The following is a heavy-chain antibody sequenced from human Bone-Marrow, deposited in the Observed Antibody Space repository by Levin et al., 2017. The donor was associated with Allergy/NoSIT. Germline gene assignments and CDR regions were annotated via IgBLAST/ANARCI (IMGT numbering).Heavy chain of an antibody. Sequence: SVKVSCKTSGGTFVNYAFSWVRQAPGQGLEWMGRIIPTLDEATYAQKFQGRVTIAADKSTTTAYLELTSLKYEDTAVYFCARDHGRDGYNGGGAWFDPWGQGTLVTVSS. J-gene: IGHJ5*02. V-gene: IGHV1-69*04. CDR3: ARDHGRDGYNGGGAWFDP. CDR2: IIPTLDEA. D-gene: IGHD5-24*01. CDR1: GGTFVNYA.